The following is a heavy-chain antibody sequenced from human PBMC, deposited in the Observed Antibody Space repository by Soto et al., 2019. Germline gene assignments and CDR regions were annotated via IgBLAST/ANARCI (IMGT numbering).Heavy chain of an antibody. D-gene: IGHD3-16*02. CDR3: AGEDRHRVIV. Sequence: QVQLVQSGAEVKKPGSSVKVSCKASGGTFSSYAISWVRQAPGHGLEWMGGIIPIFGTANYAQTFQGRVTITADESTSTGYMALSTLRYEDTAVYYCAGEDRHRVIVWGEGTLVTVSS. CDR1: GGTFSSYA. V-gene: IGHV1-69*01. CDR2: IIPIFGTA. J-gene: IGHJ4*02.